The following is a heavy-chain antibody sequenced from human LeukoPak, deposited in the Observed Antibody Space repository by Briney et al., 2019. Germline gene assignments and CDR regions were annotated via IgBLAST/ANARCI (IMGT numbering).Heavy chain of an antibody. CDR3: ARDRRAVAGTGPFDY. V-gene: IGHV3-74*01. D-gene: IGHD6-19*01. Sequence: GGSLRLSCAACGFTFSSYWMHWVRQAPGKGLVWVSRINSDGSSTSYADSVKGRFTISRDNAKNTLYLQMNSLRAEDTAVYYCARDRRAVAGTGPFDYWGQGTLVTVSS. J-gene: IGHJ4*02. CDR2: INSDGSST. CDR1: GFTFSSYW.